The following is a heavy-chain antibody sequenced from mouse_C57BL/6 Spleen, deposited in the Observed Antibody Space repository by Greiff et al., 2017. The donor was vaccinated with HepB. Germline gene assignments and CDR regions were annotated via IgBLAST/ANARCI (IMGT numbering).Heavy chain of an antibody. J-gene: IGHJ1*03. CDR1: GFNIKDDY. V-gene: IGHV14-4*01. Sequence: VQLQQSGAELVRPGASVKLSCTASGFNIKDDYMHWVKQRPEQGLEWIGWIDPENGDTEYASKFQGKATITADTSSNTAYLQLSSLTSEDTAVYYCTKPGYCDVWGTGTTVTVSS. CDR3: TKPGYCDV. CDR2: IDPENGDT.